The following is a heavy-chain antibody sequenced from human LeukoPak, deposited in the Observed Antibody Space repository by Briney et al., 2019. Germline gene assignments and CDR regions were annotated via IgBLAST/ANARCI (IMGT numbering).Heavy chain of an antibody. CDR3: ARELYSNLFDY. CDR2: IIPIFGTA. V-gene: IGHV1-69*05. CDR1: GGTFSSYA. Sequence: SVKVSCKASGGTFSSYAISWVRQAPGQGLEWMGGIIPIFGTANYAQKFQGRVTITTDESTRTAYMELNSLRSEDTAVYYCARELYSNLFDYWGQGTLVTVSS. D-gene: IGHD4-11*01. J-gene: IGHJ4*02.